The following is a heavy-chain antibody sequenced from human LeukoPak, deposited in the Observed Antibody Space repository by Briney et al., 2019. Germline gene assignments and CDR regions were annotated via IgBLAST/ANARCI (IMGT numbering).Heavy chain of an antibody. V-gene: IGHV3-23*01. D-gene: IGHD2-21*01. CDR3: GKDRALVRSAYFDY. CDR1: GFTLSSYA. J-gene: IGHJ4*02. CDR2: ISGSGGST. Sequence: GGSLRLSCAASGFTLSSYAMSWVRQAPGKGLEWVSVISGSGGSTSYADSVKGRFTISRDNSKNTLYLQMNSLRAEDTAVYYCGKDRALVRSAYFDYWGQGTLVIVSS.